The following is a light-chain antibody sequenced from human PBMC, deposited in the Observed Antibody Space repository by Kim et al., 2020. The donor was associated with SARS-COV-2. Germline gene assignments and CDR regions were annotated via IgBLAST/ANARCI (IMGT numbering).Light chain of an antibody. CDR2: DAS. Sequence: SLSPGERPTLSCRASQSVSSYFAWYQQKPGQAPRLLIYDASNRATGIPARFSGSGSGTDFTLTISSLEPEDFAVYYCQQRSNWITFGQGTRLEIK. J-gene: IGKJ5*01. CDR1: QSVSSY. CDR3: QQRSNWIT. V-gene: IGKV3-11*01.